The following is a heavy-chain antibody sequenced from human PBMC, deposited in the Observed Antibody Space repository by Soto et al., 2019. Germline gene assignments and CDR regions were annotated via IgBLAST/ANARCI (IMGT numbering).Heavy chain of an antibody. D-gene: IGHD1-26*01. V-gene: IGHV3-21*01. CDR1: GFTFSSYA. CDR2: ISSSSSYI. CDR3: ARDRWADPYYYGMDV. Sequence: GGSLRLSCAASGFTFSSYAMNWVRQAPGKGLEWVSSISSSSSYIYYADSVKGRFTISRDNAKNSLYLQMNSLRAEDTAVYYCARDRWADPYYYGMDVWGQGTTVTAP. J-gene: IGHJ6*02.